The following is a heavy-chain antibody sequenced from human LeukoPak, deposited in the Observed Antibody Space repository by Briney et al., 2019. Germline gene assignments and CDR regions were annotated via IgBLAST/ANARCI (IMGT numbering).Heavy chain of an antibody. V-gene: IGHV4-39*01. Sequence: SETLSLTCTVSGGSISSSSYYWGWIRQPPGKGLEWIGSIYYSGSTYYNPSLKSRVTISVDTSKNQFSLKLSSVTAADTAVFYCARQVVVVIAIKNWFDPWGQGTLVTVSS. J-gene: IGHJ5*02. CDR2: IYYSGST. CDR1: GGSISSSSYY. D-gene: IGHD2-21*01. CDR3: ARQVVVVIAIKNWFDP.